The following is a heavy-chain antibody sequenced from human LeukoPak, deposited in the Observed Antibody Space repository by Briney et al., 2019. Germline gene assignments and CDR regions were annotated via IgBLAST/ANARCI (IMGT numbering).Heavy chain of an antibody. J-gene: IGHJ4*02. CDR3: AKVTGDYYDSSGYIDY. CDR2: IYHSGST. D-gene: IGHD3-22*01. Sequence: ASQTLSLTCTVSGYSISSGYYWGWIRPPPGKGLEWIGSIYHSGSTYYNPSPKRRVTLSVDMSKNHFPLTLSPVTAPDTPVFFFAKVTGDYYDSSGYIDYWGQGTLVTVSS. CDR1: GYSISSGYY. V-gene: IGHV4-38-2*02.